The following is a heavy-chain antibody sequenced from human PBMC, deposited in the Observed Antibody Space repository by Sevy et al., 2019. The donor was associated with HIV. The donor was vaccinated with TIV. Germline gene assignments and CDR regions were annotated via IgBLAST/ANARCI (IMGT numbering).Heavy chain of an antibody. Sequence: GGSLRLSCAASGFTFSFYDMHWVRQATGKGLEWVSGFGIAGHTYYAGSVKGRFTISRDNAKNSLYLQMNSLRAGDTAVYYCARKSTSYSHFDYWGQGTLVTVSS. V-gene: IGHV3-13*01. CDR2: FGIAGHT. CDR1: GFTFSFYD. CDR3: ARKSTSYSHFDY. D-gene: IGHD1-26*01. J-gene: IGHJ4*02.